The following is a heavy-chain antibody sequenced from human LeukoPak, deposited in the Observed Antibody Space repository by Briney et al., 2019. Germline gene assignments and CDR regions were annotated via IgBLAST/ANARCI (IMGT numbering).Heavy chain of an antibody. CDR3: AKDGAVIRYFDCLLSP. CDR1: GFTFSSYG. J-gene: IGHJ5*02. V-gene: IGHV3-30*18. D-gene: IGHD3-9*01. Sequence: GGSLRLSRTASGFTFSSYGMHWVRQAPGKGLEGVAVISYDGGNKYHADSGKGRFTSYRDNSKNTLYLQMNSLRAEDTAVYYCAKDGAVIRYFDCLLSPWGQGTLVTVSS. CDR2: ISYDGGNK.